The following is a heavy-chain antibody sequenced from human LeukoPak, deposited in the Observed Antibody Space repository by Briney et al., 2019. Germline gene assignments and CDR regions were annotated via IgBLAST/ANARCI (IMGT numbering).Heavy chain of an antibody. CDR1: GFTFSSYA. D-gene: IGHD3-16*02. V-gene: IGHV3-30-3*01. J-gene: IGHJ4*02. Sequence: GGSLRLSCAASGFTFSSYAMHWVRQAPGKGLEWVAVISYDGSNKYYADSVKGRFTISRDNSKNTLYLQMNSLRAEDTAVYYCARDRLDYDYVWGSYRSSIDYWGQGTLVTVSS. CDR3: ARDRLDYDYVWGSYRSSIDY. CDR2: ISYDGSNK.